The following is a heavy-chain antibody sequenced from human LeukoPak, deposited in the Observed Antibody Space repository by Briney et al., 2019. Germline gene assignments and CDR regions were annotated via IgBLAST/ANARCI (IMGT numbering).Heavy chain of an antibody. V-gene: IGHV3-21*01. CDR2: ISSSSSYI. CDR3: ARDRAMEVGAYYFDY. J-gene: IGHJ4*02. CDR1: GFTFSSYS. Sequence: PGGSLRLSCAASGFTFSSYSMNWVRQAPGKGLEWASSISSSSSYIYYADSVKGRFTISRDNAKNSLYLQMNSLRAEDTAVYYCARDRAMEVGAYYFDYWGQGTLVTVSS. D-gene: IGHD1-26*01.